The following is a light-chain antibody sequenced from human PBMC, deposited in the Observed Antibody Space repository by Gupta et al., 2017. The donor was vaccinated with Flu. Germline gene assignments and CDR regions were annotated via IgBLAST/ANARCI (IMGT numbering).Light chain of an antibody. CDR2: AAS. J-gene: IGKJ2*01. CDR1: QSISSY. V-gene: IGKV1-39*01. Sequence: DIEMTQSPSSLSASVGDRVTITCRASQSISSYLNWYQQKPGKYPKLLIYAASSLQSGVLSRFSGSGSGTDFTLIISSLQPEDFATYYCQQSYSTSLYTFGQGTKLEIK. CDR3: QQSYSTSLYT.